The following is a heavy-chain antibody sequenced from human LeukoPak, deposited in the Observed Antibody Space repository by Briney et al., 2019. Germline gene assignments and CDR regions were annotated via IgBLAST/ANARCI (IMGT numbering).Heavy chain of an antibody. V-gene: IGHV1-18*01. CDR2: ISGYNGNT. CDR1: SYTFTSYG. CDR3: ARGGPSGSGADDLLAFDI. J-gene: IGHJ3*02. Sequence: ASVKVSCKASSYTFTSYGMSWVRQAPGQGLEWMGWISGYNGNTYYAQRFQGRVTMTTDTSKNIAYMELRTLKSDDTAVYYCARGGPSGSGADDLLAFDIWGPGTMVTVSS. D-gene: IGHD2-8*02.